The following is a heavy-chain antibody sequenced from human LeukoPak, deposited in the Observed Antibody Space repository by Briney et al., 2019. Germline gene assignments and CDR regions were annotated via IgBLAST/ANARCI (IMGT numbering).Heavy chain of an antibody. CDR2: ISGGGGST. CDR1: GFTFSSYA. V-gene: IGHV3-23*01. J-gene: IGHJ4*02. CDR3: AKDLTEYYDSSGYLKY. D-gene: IGHD3-22*01. Sequence: GGSLRLSCAASGFTFSSYAMSWVRQARGKGREGVAAISGGGGSTFYADSVKGRFTISRDNSKNTLYLQMNSLRAEDTAVYYCAKDLTEYYDSSGYLKYWGQGTLVTVSS.